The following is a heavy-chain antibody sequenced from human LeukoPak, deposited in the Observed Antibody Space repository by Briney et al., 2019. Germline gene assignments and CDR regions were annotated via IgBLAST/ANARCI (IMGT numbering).Heavy chain of an antibody. CDR2: INHSGST. CDR3: ARAPLDYGGSYLDY. J-gene: IGHJ4*02. CDR1: GGPFSGYY. D-gene: IGHD4-23*01. V-gene: IGHV4-34*01. Sequence: SETLSLTCAVYGGPFSGYYWSWIRQPPGKGLEWIGEINHSGSTNYNPSLKSRVTISVDTSKNQFSLKLSSVTAADTAVYYCARAPLDYGGSYLDYWGQGTLVTVSS.